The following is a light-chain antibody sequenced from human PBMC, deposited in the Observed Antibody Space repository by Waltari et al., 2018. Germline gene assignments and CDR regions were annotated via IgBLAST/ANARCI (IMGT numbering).Light chain of an antibody. CDR1: QDIDNY. CDR3: QQSLTNTAT. J-gene: IGKJ2*01. V-gene: IGKV1-39*01. CDR2: VAS. Sequence: DVHLTQFPSSLSASVGDRVTIPCRASQDIDNYFPWYQQRPGRAPKLFIYVASHFKDGVPSRFRGDGSGTDFTLTITNLQPDDFATYYCQQSLTNTATFGQGT.